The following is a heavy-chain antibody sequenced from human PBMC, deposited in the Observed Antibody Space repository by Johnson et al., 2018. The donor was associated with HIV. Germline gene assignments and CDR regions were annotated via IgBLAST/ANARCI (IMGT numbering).Heavy chain of an antibody. J-gene: IGHJ3*02. CDR1: GFTFRDYY. Sequence: VQLVESGGGLVQPGGSLRLSCVVSGFTFRDYYMSWVRQAPGKGLEWVGRIKSKTDGGTTDYAAPVKGRFTISRDDPKNTLYLQMNSLRAEDTALYYCARGDSGYVPDAFDIWGQGTMVTVSS. CDR3: ARGDSGYVPDAFDI. CDR2: IKSKTDGGTT. V-gene: IGHV3-15*05. D-gene: IGHD5-12*01.